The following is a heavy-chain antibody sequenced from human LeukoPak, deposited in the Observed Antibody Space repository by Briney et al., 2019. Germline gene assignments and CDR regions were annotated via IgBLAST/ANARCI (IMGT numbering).Heavy chain of an antibody. D-gene: IGHD3-22*01. V-gene: IGHV4-59*01. J-gene: IGHJ4*02. CDR1: GGSISNYF. Sequence: SETLSLTCSVSGGSISNYFWSWIRQPPGKGLECIGFIYYSETTNYNPSFKSRVTISVDTSKNQFSLKLNSVTAADTAVYYCARSGRGLYYYDSSGSSYSDYWGQGTLVTVSS. CDR2: IYYSETT. CDR3: ARSGRGLYYYDSSGSSYSDY.